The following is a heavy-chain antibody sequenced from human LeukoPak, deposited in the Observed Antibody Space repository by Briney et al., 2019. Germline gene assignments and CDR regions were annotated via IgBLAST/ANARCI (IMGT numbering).Heavy chain of an antibody. Sequence: GGSLRLSCTASGFTFGDYAMSWFRQAPGKGLEWVGFIRSKAYGGTTEYAASVKGRFTISRDDSKSIAYLQMNSLKTEDTAVYYCARGETTMALSPFDYWGQGTLVTVSS. CDR2: IRSKAYGGTT. CDR1: GFTFGDYA. CDR3: ARGETTMALSPFDY. D-gene: IGHD4/OR15-4a*01. V-gene: IGHV3-49*03. J-gene: IGHJ4*02.